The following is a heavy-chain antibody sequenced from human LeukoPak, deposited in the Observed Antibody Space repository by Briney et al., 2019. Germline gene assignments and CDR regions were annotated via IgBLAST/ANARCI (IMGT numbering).Heavy chain of an antibody. D-gene: IGHD6-6*01. CDR3: ARDRGARPDGMDV. V-gene: IGHV3-23*01. J-gene: IGHJ6*02. CDR1: GFTFSSYA. CDR2: ISGSGGTT. Sequence: GGSLRLSCAASGFTFSSYAMSWVRQAPEKGLEWVSAISGSGGTTYYADSMKGRFTISRDNSKNTLYLQMNSLRAEDTAVYYCARDRGARPDGMDVWGQGTTVTVSS.